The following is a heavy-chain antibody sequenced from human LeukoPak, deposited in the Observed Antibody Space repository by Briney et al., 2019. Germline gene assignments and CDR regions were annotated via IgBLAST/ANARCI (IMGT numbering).Heavy chain of an antibody. CDR3: ARGREWFGEFQVGFDP. CDR1: GGSLSSYY. V-gene: IGHV4-59*01. Sequence: SETLSLTCTVSGGSLSSYYWSWIRQPPGKGLEWIVYIYYSGSTNYNPSLKSRVTISVDTSKNQFSLKLSSVTAADTAVYYCARGREWFGEFQVGFDPWGQGTLVTVSS. CDR2: IYYSGST. D-gene: IGHD3-10*01. J-gene: IGHJ5*02.